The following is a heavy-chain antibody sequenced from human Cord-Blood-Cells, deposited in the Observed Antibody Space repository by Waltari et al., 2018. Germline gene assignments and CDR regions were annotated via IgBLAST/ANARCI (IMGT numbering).Heavy chain of an antibody. D-gene: IGHD3-22*01. Sequence: QVQLQQSGPGLVKPSQTLSLTCAISGDSVSSNSAAWNWISQSPSSGLEWLGRTYYRSKWYNDYAVSVKSRITINPDTSKNQFSLQLNSVTPEDTAVYYCARGYDSSGYYYYYYGMDVWGQGTTVTVSS. J-gene: IGHJ6*02. CDR1: GDSVSSNSAA. V-gene: IGHV6-1*01. CDR2: TYYRSKWYN. CDR3: ARGYDSSGYYYYYYGMDV.